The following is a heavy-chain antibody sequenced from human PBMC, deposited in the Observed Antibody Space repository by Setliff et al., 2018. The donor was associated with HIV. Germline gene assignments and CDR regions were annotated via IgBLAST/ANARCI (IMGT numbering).Heavy chain of an antibody. Sequence: ASVKVSCKASGYTFTSYGISWVRQAPGQGLEWMGWIGVYNGNTNYAQKLQGRVTMTTDTSTSTAYMELRSLRSDDTAVYYCARCGPNYDSSGYYYMDVWGKGTTVTVSS. CDR1: GYTFTSYG. J-gene: IGHJ6*03. V-gene: IGHV1-18*01. CDR3: ARCGPNYDSSGYYYMDV. CDR2: IGVYNGNT. D-gene: IGHD3-22*01.